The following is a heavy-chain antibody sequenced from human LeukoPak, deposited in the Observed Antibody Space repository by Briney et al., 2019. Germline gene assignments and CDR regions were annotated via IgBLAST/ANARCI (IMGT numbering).Heavy chain of an antibody. CDR3: AKLNSAIL. D-gene: IGHD1-1*01. J-gene: IGHJ3*01. CDR2: IRYHGSDK. V-gene: IGHV3-30*02. Sequence: GGSLRLSCAASGFTFSSCGMHWVRQAPGKGLEWVAFIRYHGSDKYYADSVKGRFTISRDNSKNTLYLQMNSLRAEDTAVYYCAKLNSAILWGQGTMVTVSS. CDR1: GFTFSSCG.